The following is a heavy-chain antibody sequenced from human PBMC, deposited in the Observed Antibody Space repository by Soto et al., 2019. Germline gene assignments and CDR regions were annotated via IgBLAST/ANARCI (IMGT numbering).Heavy chain of an antibody. D-gene: IGHD2-15*01. CDR2: INHSGGT. CDR3: ARGSGGGTVYYFDY. Sequence: PSETLSLTCAVYGGSFSGYYWSWIRQPPGKGLEWIGEINHSGGTNYNPSLKSRVTISVDTSKNQFSLKLSSVTAADTAVYYCARGSGGGTVYYFDYWGQGTLVTVSS. J-gene: IGHJ4*02. CDR1: GGSFSGYY. V-gene: IGHV4-34*01.